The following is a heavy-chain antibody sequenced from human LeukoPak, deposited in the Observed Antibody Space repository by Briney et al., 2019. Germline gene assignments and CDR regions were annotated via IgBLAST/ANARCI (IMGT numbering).Heavy chain of an antibody. Sequence: GGSLRLSCAASGFTFSSYSMKWVRQAPGKGLEWVSSISSSSSYIYYADSVKGRFTISRDNAKNSLYLQMNSLRAEDTAVYYCARGRIAARPFDYWGQGTLVTVSS. V-gene: IGHV3-21*01. D-gene: IGHD6-6*01. CDR3: ARGRIAARPFDY. J-gene: IGHJ4*02. CDR1: GFTFSSYS. CDR2: ISSSSSYI.